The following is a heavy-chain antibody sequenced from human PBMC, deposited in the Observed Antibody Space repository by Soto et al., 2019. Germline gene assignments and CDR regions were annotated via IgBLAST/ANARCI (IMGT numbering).Heavy chain of an antibody. Sequence: ESLKISCKGSGYSFTSYWIGWVRQMPGKGLEWMGIIYPGDSDTRYSPSFQGQVTISADKSISTAYLQWSSLKASDTAMYYCARRSGRSTDYYYYGMDVWGQGTTVNVS. V-gene: IGHV5-51*01. CDR1: GYSFTSYW. J-gene: IGHJ6*02. CDR3: ARRSGRSTDYYYYGMDV. CDR2: IYPGDSDT. D-gene: IGHD2-15*01.